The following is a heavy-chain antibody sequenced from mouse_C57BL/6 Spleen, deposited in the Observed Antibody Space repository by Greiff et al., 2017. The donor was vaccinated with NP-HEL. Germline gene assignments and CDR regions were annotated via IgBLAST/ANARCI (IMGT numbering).Heavy chain of an antibody. CDR1: GFTFSSYT. Sequence: EVMLVESGGGLVKPGGSLKLSCAASGFTFSSYTMSWVRQTPEKRLAWVATISGGGGNTYYPDSVKGRFTISRANAKNTLYLQMNSLRSEDTALYYCARQGGSSYGGWYCDVWGKGTTVTVSS. V-gene: IGHV5-9*01. CDR2: ISGGGGNT. CDR3: ARQGGSSYGGWYCDV. J-gene: IGHJ1*03. D-gene: IGHD1-1*01.